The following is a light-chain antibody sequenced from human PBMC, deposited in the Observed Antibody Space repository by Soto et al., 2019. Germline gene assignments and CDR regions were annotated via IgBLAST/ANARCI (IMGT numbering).Light chain of an antibody. V-gene: IGKV2-28*01. J-gene: IGKJ4*01. CDR2: FGS. CDR3: MQTLQTPLT. CDR1: QSLLHSSGHNC. Sequence: DIVMTQSPLSLPVTPGEPASISCRSSQSLLHSSGHNCLDWYLQKPGQSPQLLIYFGSNPASGVPDRFSGSGSGTDFTLKISRVEAEDVGLYYCMQTLQTPLTFGGGTKVEIK.